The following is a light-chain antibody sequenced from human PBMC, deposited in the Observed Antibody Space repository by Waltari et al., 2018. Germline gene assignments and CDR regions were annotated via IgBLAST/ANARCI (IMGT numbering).Light chain of an antibody. J-gene: IGKJ1*01. V-gene: IGKV3-20*01. CDR2: GAS. Sequence: EIVLTQSPGTLSLSVGERATVSCRASGSGSRALAWYQQEPGQAPRLLIYGASTRATGIPDRFSGSGSGTDFSLTISRLEPDDFAVYYCQHYLRLPVTFGQGTTVEI. CDR1: GSGSRA. CDR3: QHYLRLPVT.